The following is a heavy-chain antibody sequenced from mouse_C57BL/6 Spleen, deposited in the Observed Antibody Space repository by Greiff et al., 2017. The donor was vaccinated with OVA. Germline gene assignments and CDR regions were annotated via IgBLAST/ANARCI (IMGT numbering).Heavy chain of an antibody. D-gene: IGHD2-5*01. Sequence: EVHLVESGGGLVKPGGSLKLSCAASGFTFSSYAMSWVRQTPEKRLEWVATISDGGSYTYYPDNVKGRFTISRDNAKNNLYLQMSHLKSEDTAMYYCARDRDSNPWFAYWGQGTLVTVSA. J-gene: IGHJ3*01. CDR1: GFTFSSYA. V-gene: IGHV5-4*01. CDR2: ISDGGSYT. CDR3: ARDRDSNPWFAY.